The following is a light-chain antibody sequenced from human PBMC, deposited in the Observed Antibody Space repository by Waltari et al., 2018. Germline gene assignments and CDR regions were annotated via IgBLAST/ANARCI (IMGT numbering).Light chain of an antibody. CDR3: QESYKTPPT. Sequence: DIQMTQSPSSLSASIGDRVTITCRASQSITTYLNWYQQKPGKAPKLLIYAASSLQSGVPSRFSGSGSGTDFTLTISSLQPEAFATYSCQESYKTPPTFGGGTKVEIK. V-gene: IGKV1-39*01. CDR2: AAS. J-gene: IGKJ4*01. CDR1: QSITTY.